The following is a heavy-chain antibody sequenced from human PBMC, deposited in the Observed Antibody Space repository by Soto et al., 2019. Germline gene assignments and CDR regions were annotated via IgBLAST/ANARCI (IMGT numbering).Heavy chain of an antibody. J-gene: IGHJ6*02. CDR1: GFTFDDYA. D-gene: IGHD2-21*01. Sequence: PGGSLRLSCAASGFTFDDYAMHWVRQAPGKGLEWVSGISWNSGSIGYADSVKGRFTNSRDNAKNSLYLQMNSLRAEDTALYYCAKDTYCGGDCYYYGMDVWGQGTTVTVSS. CDR3: AKDTYCGGDCYYYGMDV. V-gene: IGHV3-9*01. CDR2: ISWNSGSI.